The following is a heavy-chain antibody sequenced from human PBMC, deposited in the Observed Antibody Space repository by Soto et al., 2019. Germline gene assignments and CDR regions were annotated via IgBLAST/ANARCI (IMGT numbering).Heavy chain of an antibody. J-gene: IGHJ3*02. Sequence: QVQLVQSGAEVKKPGSSVKVSCKASGGTFSSYAISWVRQAPGQGLEWMGGIIPIFGTANYAQKFQGRVTITADESTSTAYMELSSLRSEDTAVYYCATGLDLGYCSGGSCSNSGAFDIWGQGTMVTVSS. CDR2: IIPIFGTA. CDR1: GGTFSSYA. CDR3: ATGLDLGYCSGGSCSNSGAFDI. V-gene: IGHV1-69*01. D-gene: IGHD2-15*01.